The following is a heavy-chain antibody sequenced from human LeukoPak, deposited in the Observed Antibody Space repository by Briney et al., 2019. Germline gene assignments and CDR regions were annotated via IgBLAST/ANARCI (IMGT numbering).Heavy chain of an antibody. CDR1: GFTVSSNY. CDR3: ARRWFFDL. J-gene: IGHJ2*01. CDR2: IYSGGST. V-gene: IGHV3-53*05. Sequence: GGSLRLSCAASGFTVSSNYMSWVRQAPGKGLEWVSVIYSGGSTYYADSVKGRFTISRDNSKNTLYLQVTSLRTDDTAVYYCARRWFFDLWGRGTLVTVSS.